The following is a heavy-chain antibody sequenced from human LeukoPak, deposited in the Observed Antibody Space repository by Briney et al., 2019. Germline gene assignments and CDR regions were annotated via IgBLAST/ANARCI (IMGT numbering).Heavy chain of an antibody. V-gene: IGHV3-64*01. CDR2: ISSNGGST. J-gene: IGHJ4*02. D-gene: IGHD5-12*01. CDR1: GFTFSSYA. Sequence: GGSLRLSCAASGFTFSSYAMHWVRQAPGEGLEYVSAISSNGGSTYYANSVKGRFTISRDNSKNTLYLQMGSLRAEDMAVYYCARGKWLPKVIDYWGQGTLVTVSS. CDR3: ARGKWLPKVIDY.